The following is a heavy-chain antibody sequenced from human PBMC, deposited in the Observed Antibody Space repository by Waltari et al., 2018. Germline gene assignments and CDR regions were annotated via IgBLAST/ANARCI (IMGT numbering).Heavy chain of an antibody. CDR3: VSGESGFAI. Sequence: EVQVVESGGGLVQPGGSLRLSCAASGLTFSSHWMHWVRQAPGKGLVGVARINGGGRSTSYADSVEGRFTISRDNAKNTVYLQMDSLRAEDTAVYYCVSGESGFAIRGQGSLVTVSS. J-gene: IGHJ4*02. D-gene: IGHD3-3*01. CDR1: GLTFSSHW. V-gene: IGHV3-74*01. CDR2: INGGGRST.